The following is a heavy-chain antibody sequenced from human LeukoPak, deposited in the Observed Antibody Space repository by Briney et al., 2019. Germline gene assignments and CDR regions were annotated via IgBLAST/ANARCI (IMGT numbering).Heavy chain of an antibody. Sequence: GASVKVSCKASGYIFTNYAMHWVRQAPGQRPEWMGWINSGNGDTEYSQTFQDRVTITWDTAASTAYMELSSLRSEDTAVYYCARGDCGHCYNTDAWGKGTTVTVSS. CDR2: INSGNGDT. CDR3: ARGDCGHCYNTDA. D-gene: IGHD2-21*01. V-gene: IGHV1-3*01. CDR1: GYIFTNYA. J-gene: IGHJ6*04.